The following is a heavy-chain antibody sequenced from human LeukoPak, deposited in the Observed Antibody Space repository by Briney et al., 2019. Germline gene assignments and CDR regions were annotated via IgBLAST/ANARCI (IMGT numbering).Heavy chain of an antibody. D-gene: IGHD6-19*01. V-gene: IGHV1-69*13. CDR1: GGTFSSYA. CDR2: VIPIFGTA. J-gene: IGHJ4*02. Sequence: AAVKVSCKASGGTFSSYAISWVRQAPGQGLEWMGGVIPIFGTANYAQKFQGRVTITADESTSTGYMELSSLRSEDTAVYYCASSVAGTSDYFDYWGQGTLVTVSS. CDR3: ASSVAGTSDYFDY.